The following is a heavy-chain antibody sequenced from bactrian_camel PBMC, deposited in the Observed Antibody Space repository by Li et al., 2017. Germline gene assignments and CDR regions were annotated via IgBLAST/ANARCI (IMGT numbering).Heavy chain of an antibody. Sequence: GLVQPGGSLRLSCAASGFTFSTYWMYWVRQAPGKGLEWVSTINSGGGTTDYADSVKGRFTISRDNAKNTVYLQMNSLKPEDTAVYYCVRYYSNYAGDYWGQGTQVTVS. CDR2: INSGGGTT. CDR1: GFTFSTYW. V-gene: IGHV3S25*01. D-gene: IGHD4*01. J-gene: IGHJ4*01. CDR3: VRYYSNYAGDY.